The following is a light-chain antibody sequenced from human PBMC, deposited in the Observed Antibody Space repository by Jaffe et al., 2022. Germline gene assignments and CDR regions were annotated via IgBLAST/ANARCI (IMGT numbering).Light chain of an antibody. CDR3: QQTYSTPYT. J-gene: IGKJ2*01. V-gene: IGKV1-39*01. CDR2: AAS. CDR1: QSISSY. Sequence: DIQMTQSPSSLSASVGDRVTITCRTSQSISSYLNWYQQKPGKAPNLLIYAASNLQSGVPSRFSGSGSGTDFTLTISSLQPEDFATYYCQQTYSTPYTFGQGSKLEIE.